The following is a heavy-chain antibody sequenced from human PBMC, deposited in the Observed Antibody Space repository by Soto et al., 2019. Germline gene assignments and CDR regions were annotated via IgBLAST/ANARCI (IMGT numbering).Heavy chain of an antibody. CDR3: ARDQGGEFLKGSGMDV. D-gene: IGHD3-10*01. CDR2: IYYSGET. V-gene: IGHV4-59*01. CDR1: GDSISRYY. J-gene: IGHJ6*02. Sequence: QVQLQESGPGLVKPSETLSLTCTVSGDSISRYYWSWIRLSPGKGLEWIGYIYYSGETNYNPSVKSRATISVDRTKNQSSLKLSSVTAADTAVYYCARDQGGEFLKGSGMDVWGQGTTVTVSS.